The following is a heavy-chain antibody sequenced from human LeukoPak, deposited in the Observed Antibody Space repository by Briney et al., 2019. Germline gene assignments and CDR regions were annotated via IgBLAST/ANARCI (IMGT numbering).Heavy chain of an antibody. J-gene: IGHJ6*03. CDR2: ISRSGSTK. CDR3: ARVLRYCSGGNCYSGGLGYMDV. CDR1: GFTFSSYS. D-gene: IGHD2-15*01. V-gene: IGHV3-48*04. Sequence: GGSLRLSCAASGFTFSSYSMNWIRQAPGKGLEWVSSISRSGSTKYYADSVKGRFTISRDNAKNSPFLQMNSLRAEDTAVYCCARVLRYCSGGNCYSGGLGYMDVWGKGTTVTISS.